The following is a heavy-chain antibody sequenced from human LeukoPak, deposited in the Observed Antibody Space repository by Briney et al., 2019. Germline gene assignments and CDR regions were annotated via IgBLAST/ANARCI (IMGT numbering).Heavy chain of an antibody. Sequence: PGGSLRLSCAASGFTFSSYGMSWVRQAPGKGLEWVSAISGSGGSTYYADSVKGRFTISRDNSKNTLYLQMNSLRAEDTAVYYCAKDQYYDYVWGSYRYNPGAFDIWGQGTMVTVSS. CDR1: GFTFSSYG. J-gene: IGHJ3*02. CDR2: ISGSGGST. CDR3: AKDQYYDYVWGSYRYNPGAFDI. D-gene: IGHD3-16*02. V-gene: IGHV3-23*01.